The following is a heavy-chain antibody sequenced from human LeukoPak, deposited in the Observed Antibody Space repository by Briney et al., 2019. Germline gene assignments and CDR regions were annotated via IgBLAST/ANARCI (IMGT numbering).Heavy chain of an antibody. V-gene: IGHV3-74*03. CDR3: AREAAAAGPPDDY. CDR2: INNDGSRT. D-gene: IGHD6-13*01. Sequence: PGGSLRLTCAASGFTFSTYWMHWVRQVPGKGLVWVSRINNDGSRTTYADSVKGRFTISRDNAKNSLYLQMNSLRAEDTAVYYCAREAAAAGPPDDYWGQGTLVTVSS. CDR1: GFTFSTYW. J-gene: IGHJ4*02.